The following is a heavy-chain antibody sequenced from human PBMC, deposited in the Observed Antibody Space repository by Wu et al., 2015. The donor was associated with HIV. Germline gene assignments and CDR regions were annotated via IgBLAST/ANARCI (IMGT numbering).Heavy chain of an antibody. D-gene: IGHD2/OR15-2a*01. V-gene: IGHV1-18*01. CDR2: ISANNVNT. Sequence: QVQLVQFGVEVKKPGASVKVSCKAFGYTFTSYGISWVRQAPGQGLEWMGWISANNVNTNYAQKLQGRVTMTTDTSTSTAYMELRSLRSDDTAVYYCASVGYYEGWGFDPWGQGTLVIVSS. CDR3: ASVGYYEGWGFDP. J-gene: IGHJ5*02. CDR1: GYTFTSYG.